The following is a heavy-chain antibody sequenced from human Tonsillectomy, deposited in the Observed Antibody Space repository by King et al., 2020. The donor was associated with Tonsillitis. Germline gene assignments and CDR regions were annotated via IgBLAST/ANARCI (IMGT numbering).Heavy chain of an antibody. V-gene: IGHV4-59*01. D-gene: IGHD3-9*01. CDR2: IYYSGST. CDR1: GGSISSYY. CDR3: ARCPAANDCLFDNSYSRDV. J-gene: IGHJ6*03. Sequence: QLQESGPGLVKPSETLSLTCTVSGGSISSYYWSWIRQPPGKGLEWIGYIYYSGSTNYNPSLKSRVTISVDTSKNQFSLKLSSVTAADTAVYYCARCPAANDCLFDNSYSRDVGGKGTTPTVSS.